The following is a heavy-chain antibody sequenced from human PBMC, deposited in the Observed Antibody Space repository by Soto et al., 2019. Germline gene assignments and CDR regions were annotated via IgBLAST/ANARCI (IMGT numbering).Heavy chain of an antibody. CDR1: GGSISSYY. D-gene: IGHD6-13*01. CDR3: ARLTAAGPNYYYYGMDV. Sequence: SETLSLTCTVSGGSISSYYWSWIRQPPGKGLEWIGYIYYSGSTNYNPSLKSRVTISVDTSKNQFSLKLSSVTAADTAVYYCARLTAAGPNYYYYGMDVWGQGTTVTVSS. CDR2: IYYSGST. J-gene: IGHJ6*02. V-gene: IGHV4-59*12.